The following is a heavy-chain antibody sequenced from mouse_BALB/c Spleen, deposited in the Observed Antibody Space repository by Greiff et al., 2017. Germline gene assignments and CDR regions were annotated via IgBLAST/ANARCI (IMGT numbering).Heavy chain of an antibody. CDR1: GYSFTSYW. V-gene: IGHV1S127*01. D-gene: IGHD2-1*01. CDR3: NAGLYYGNYVAMDY. J-gene: IGHJ4*01. CDR2: IDPSDSET. Sequence: QVQLKESGPQLVRPGASVKISCKASGYSFTSYWMHWVKQRPGQGLEWIGMIDPSDSETRLNQKFKDKATMTADTSSNTAYLQLSSLTSEDTAVYYCNAGLYYGNYVAMDYWGQGTSVTVSS.